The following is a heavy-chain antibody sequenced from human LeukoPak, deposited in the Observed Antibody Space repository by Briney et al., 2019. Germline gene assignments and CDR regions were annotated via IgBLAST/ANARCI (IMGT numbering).Heavy chain of an antibody. CDR3: ARDHNNGDYSDY. CDR2: ISAYNGNT. Sequence: ASVKVSCKASGYTFTSYGIGGVRQAPGQGLEWMGWISAYNGNTNYAQKLQGRVTMTTDTSTSTAYMELRSLRSDDTAVYYCARDHNNGDYSDYWGQGTLVTVSS. V-gene: IGHV1-18*01. D-gene: IGHD1/OR15-1a*01. J-gene: IGHJ4*02. CDR1: GYTFTSYG.